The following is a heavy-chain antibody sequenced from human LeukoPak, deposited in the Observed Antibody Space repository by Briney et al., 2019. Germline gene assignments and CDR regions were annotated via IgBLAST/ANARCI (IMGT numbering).Heavy chain of an antibody. V-gene: IGHV1-2*02. CDR1: GYTFTGYY. D-gene: IGHD3-16*01. CDR3: ASWAVYYFDY. CDR2: INPNSGGT. J-gene: IGHJ4*02. Sequence: ASVKVSCKASGYTFTGYYMHWVRQAPGQGLEWMGWINPNSGGTNYAQKFQGRVTISVDTSKNQFSLKLSSVTAADTAVYYCASWAVYYFDYWGQGTLVTVSS.